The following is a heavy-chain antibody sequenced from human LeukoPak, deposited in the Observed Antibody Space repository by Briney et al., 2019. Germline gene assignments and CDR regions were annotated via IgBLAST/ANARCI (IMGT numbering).Heavy chain of an antibody. Sequence: PGGSLRLSCAASGFTVSRNYMSWVRQAPGKGLEWVSYTSSSSSTIYYADSVKSRFTISRDNAKNSLYLQMNSLRAEDTAVYYCARLRYYGMDVWGQGTTVTVSS. CDR1: GFTVSRNY. CDR3: ARLRYYGMDV. V-gene: IGHV3-48*04. J-gene: IGHJ6*02. CDR2: TSSSSSTI.